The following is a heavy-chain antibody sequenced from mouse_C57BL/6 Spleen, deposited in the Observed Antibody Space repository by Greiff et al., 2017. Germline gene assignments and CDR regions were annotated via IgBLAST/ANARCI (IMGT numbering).Heavy chain of an antibody. J-gene: IGHJ3*01. D-gene: IGHD2-4*01. Sequence: QVQLQQPGAELVKPGASVKLSCKASGYTFTSYWMHWVKQRPGRGLEWIGRIDPNSGGTKYNEKFKSKATLTVDKPSSTAYMQLSSRTSKDAAVYYCARQIYYDYDGFADWGQGTLVTVSA. CDR3: ARQIYYDYDGFAD. V-gene: IGHV1-72*01. CDR2: IDPNSGGT. CDR1: GYTFTSYW.